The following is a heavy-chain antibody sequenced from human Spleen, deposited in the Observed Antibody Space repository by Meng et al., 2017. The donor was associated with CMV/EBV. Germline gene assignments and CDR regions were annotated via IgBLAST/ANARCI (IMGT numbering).Heavy chain of an antibody. Sequence: GESLKISCTASGFTFGDYAMSWVRQAPGKGLEWVSAINWNGGSTGYSDSVKGRFTISRDNAKNSLYLQMNSLRAEDTALYYCARGLTRLGYSYAVYYFDYWGQGTLVTVSS. CDR3: ARGLTRLGYSYAVYYFDY. CDR2: INWNGGST. V-gene: IGHV3-20*04. D-gene: IGHD5-18*01. J-gene: IGHJ4*02. CDR1: GFTFGDYA.